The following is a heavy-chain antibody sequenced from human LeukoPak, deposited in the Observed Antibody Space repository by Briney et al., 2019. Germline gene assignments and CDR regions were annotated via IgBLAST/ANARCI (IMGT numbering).Heavy chain of an antibody. CDR2: IYHSETT. D-gene: IGHD1-26*01. J-gene: IGHJ5*02. CDR1: GDSISSNYW. V-gene: IGHV4-4*02. CDR3: ARSPSGSSSRWFDA. Sequence: PSETLSLACSVSGDSISSNYWWNWVRQALGKGLEWIAEIYHSETTNYNPSLKSRVTMSLDKSKKLFSLKLSSVTAADTAVYYCARSPSGSSSRWFDAWGRGTLVTVSS.